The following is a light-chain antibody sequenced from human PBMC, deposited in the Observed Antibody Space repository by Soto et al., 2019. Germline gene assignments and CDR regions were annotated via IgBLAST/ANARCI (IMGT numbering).Light chain of an antibody. V-gene: IGLV2-14*01. CDR1: SSDVGGYNY. CDR2: EVT. J-gene: IGLJ2*01. CDR3: SSYGGSRPLHVV. Sequence: QSVLTQPASVSGSPGQSITISCTGTSSDVGGYNYVSWYQQHPGKAPKLMIYEVTNRPSGVSSRFSGSKSGNTASLTISGIQAEDEAAYYCSSYGGSRPLHVVFGGGTKFTVL.